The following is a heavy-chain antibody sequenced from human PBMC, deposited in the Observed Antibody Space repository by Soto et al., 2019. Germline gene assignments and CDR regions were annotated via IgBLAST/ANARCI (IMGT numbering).Heavy chain of an antibody. J-gene: IGHJ5*02. Sequence: SETLSLTCTVSGGSISSGDYYWSWIRQPPGKGLEWIGYIHYSGSTYYNPSLKSRVTISVDTSKNQFSLKLSSVTAADTAVYYCARDQGDTIFGVAPRGLRFDPWGQGTLVTVSS. CDR1: GGSISSGDYY. D-gene: IGHD3-3*01. V-gene: IGHV4-30-4*01. CDR3: ARDQGDTIFGVAPRGLRFDP. CDR2: IHYSGST.